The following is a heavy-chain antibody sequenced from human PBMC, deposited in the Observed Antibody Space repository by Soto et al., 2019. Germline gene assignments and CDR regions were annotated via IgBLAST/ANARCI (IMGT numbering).Heavy chain of an antibody. J-gene: IGHJ4*02. V-gene: IGHV4-59*01. CDR2: IYYSGST. CDR1: GGSISSYY. Sequence: PSETLSLTCTVSGGSISSYYWSWIRQPPGKGLEWIGYIYYSGSTNYNPSLKSRVTISVDTSKNQFSLKLSSVTAADTAVYYCARVTNGETIDYWGQGTLVTVSS. CDR3: ARVTNGETIDY. D-gene: IGHD4-17*01.